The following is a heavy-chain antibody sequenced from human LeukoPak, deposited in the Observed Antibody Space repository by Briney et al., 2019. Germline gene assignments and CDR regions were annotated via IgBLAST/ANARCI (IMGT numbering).Heavy chain of an antibody. CDR1: GFTFSTYW. CDR2: INTDGSST. J-gene: IGHJ3*02. V-gene: IGHV3-74*01. CDR3: ARGPVAFDI. Sequence: GGSLRLSCAASGFTFSTYWMHWVRQAPGKGLVWVSRINTDGSSTKYADSVKGRFTISRDNPQNTLFLQMNSLRAEGTAVYYCARGPVAFDIWGQGTMVTVSS.